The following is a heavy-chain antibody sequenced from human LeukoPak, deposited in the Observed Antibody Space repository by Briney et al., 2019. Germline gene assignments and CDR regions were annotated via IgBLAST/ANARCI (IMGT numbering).Heavy chain of an antibody. CDR2: VSYRGDT. CDR1: GXPISSYY. CDR3: ARPYSSNWYDAFHI. V-gene: IGHV4-59*01. D-gene: IGHD6-13*01. Sequence: PSETLSLTCTVFGXPISSYYWSWIRQPPGKGLEWIGYVSYRGDTNYNPSLKSRVTISVDTSKNQFSLKLTSVTAADTAVYYCARPYSSNWYDAFHIWGQGTMVTVSS. J-gene: IGHJ3*02.